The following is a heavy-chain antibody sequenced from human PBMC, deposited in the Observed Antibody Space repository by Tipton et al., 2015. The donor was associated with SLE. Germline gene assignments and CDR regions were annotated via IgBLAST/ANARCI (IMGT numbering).Heavy chain of an antibody. CDR1: GVTFSTYG. J-gene: IGHJ4*02. CDR2: VIPVFETP. Sequence: QSGPEVKKPGSSVKVSCKASGVTFSTYGISWVRQAPGQGLEWMGGVIPVFETPTYAQKFQGRITITAVESTGTVYMELSSLRSEDTAVYYCASHSRGNYDYWGQGTLVTVSS. CDR3: ASHSRGNYDY. V-gene: IGHV1-69*13. D-gene: IGHD1-1*01.